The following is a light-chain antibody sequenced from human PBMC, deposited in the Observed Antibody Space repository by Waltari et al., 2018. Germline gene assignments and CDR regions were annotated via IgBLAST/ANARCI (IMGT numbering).Light chain of an antibody. CDR3: SSRELSGHVV. J-gene: IGLJ2*01. Sequence: SSDLTQDPDVSVAFGQTFRITCQGDILITYSGNWCRQKPGQAPALVIYGKNNRPSGIPDRFSASSSENTASLIITGAQAEDEADYYCSSRELSGHVVFGGGTRLTVL. V-gene: IGLV3-19*01. CDR1: ILITYS. CDR2: GKN.